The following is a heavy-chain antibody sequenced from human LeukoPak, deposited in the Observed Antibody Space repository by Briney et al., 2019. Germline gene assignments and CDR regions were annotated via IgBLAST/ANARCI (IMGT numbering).Heavy chain of an antibody. D-gene: IGHD6-19*01. CDR2: ISGSGGST. Sequence: GGSLRLSCAASGFTFSSYAMSWVRQAPGKGLEWVSAISGSGGSTYYADSVKGRFAISRDNSKNTLYLQMNSLRAEDTAVYYCAMTGSGWYDWFDPWGQGTLVTVSS. J-gene: IGHJ5*02. CDR1: GFTFSSYA. CDR3: AMTGSGWYDWFDP. V-gene: IGHV3-23*01.